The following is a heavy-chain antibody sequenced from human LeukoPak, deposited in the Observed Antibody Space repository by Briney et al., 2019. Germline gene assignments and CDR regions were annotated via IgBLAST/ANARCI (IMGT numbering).Heavy chain of an antibody. V-gene: IGHV3-30*02. CDR3: ARFAAGGSYYYYMDV. CDR1: GFTFSSYG. J-gene: IGHJ6*03. Sequence: GGSLRLSCAASGFTFSSYGMHWVRQAPGKGLEWVAFIRYDGSNKYYADSVKGRFTISRDNATNSLYLQMNSLRADDTAVYYCARFAAGGSYYYYMDVWGKGTTVTVSS. CDR2: IRYDGSNK. D-gene: IGHD3-10*01.